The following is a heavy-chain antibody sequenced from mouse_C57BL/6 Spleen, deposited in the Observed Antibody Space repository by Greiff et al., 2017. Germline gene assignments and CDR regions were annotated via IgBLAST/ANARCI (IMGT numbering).Heavy chain of an antibody. CDR3: ASYYDYRYFDV. CDR2: IWRGGST. J-gene: IGHJ1*03. D-gene: IGHD2-4*01. V-gene: IGHV2-2*01. CDR1: GFSLTSYG. Sequence: VKLMESGPGLVQPSQSLSITCTVSGFSLTSYGVHWVRQSPGKGLEWLGVIWRGGSTDYNAAFISRLSISKDNSKSQVFFKMNSLQADDTAIYYSASYYDYRYFDVWGTGTTVTVAS.